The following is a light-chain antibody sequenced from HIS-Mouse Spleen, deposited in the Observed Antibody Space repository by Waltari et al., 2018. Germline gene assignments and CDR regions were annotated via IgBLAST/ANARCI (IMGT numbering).Light chain of an antibody. Sequence: QSALTQPASVSGSPGQSITISCTGTSSYVGSYNLVSWYQQHTGKAPKLMIYEGSKGPSGVSNRFSGSKSGNTASLTISGLQAEDEADYYCCSYAGSSTLVFGGGTKLTVL. CDR3: CSYAGSSTLV. CDR1: SSYVGSYNL. V-gene: IGLV2-23*01. CDR2: EGS. J-gene: IGLJ2*01.